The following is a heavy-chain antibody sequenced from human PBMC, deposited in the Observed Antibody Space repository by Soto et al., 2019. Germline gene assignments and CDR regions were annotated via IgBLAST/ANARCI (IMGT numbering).Heavy chain of an antibody. CDR1: GFTFSDST. J-gene: IGHJ4*02. Sequence: EVQLVESGGGLVQPGGSLKLSCAGSGFTFSDSTVHWVRQASGKGLEWVGRISSKINTYAPAYGASVKGRFTISRDDSKNTAYLQLNRLRPADTAVYYCCRRKTIIGAVDYLGQGTRVTGSS. V-gene: IGHV3-73*02. CDR3: CRRKTIIGAVDY. D-gene: IGHD3-10*02. CDR2: ISSKINTYAP.